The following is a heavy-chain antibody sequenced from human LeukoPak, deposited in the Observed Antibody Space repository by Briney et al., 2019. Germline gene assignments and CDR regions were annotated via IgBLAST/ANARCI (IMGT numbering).Heavy chain of an antibody. J-gene: IGHJ3*02. V-gene: IGHV1-2*02. CDR1: GYTFTGYY. D-gene: IGHD5-12*01. Sequence: ASVKVSCKASGYTFTGYYMHWVRQAPGQGLEWMGWINPNSGGTNYAQKFQGRVTMTRDTSISTAYMELSRLRSDDTAVYYCASSLARRWLPKRISFDIWGQGTMVTVSS. CDR2: INPNSGGT. CDR3: ASSLARRWLPKRISFDI.